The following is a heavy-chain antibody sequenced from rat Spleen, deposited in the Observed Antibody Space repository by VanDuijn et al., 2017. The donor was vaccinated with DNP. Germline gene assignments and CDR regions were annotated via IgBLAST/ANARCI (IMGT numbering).Heavy chain of an antibody. CDR3: AIYYYSGDNWFAY. Sequence: EVQLVESGGDLVQPGRSLKLSCAASGFTFSDYYMAWVRQAPTKGLEWVAYISYDSGYTYYGDSVKGRFTISRDHAKSTLYLQMNSLISEDMATYYCAIYYYSGDNWFAYWGQGTLVTVSS. CDR1: GFTFSDYY. D-gene: IGHD1-1*01. J-gene: IGHJ3*01. V-gene: IGHV5-22*01. CDR2: ISYDSGYT.